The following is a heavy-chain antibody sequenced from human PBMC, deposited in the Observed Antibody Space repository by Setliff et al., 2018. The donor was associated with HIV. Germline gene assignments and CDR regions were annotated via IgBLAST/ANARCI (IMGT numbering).Heavy chain of an antibody. D-gene: IGHD1-26*01. V-gene: IGHV4-39*01. Sequence: SETLSLTCTVSGGSISSSSYYWGWIRQPPGKGLEWIGSIYYSGSTYSNPSLKSRVTISVDTSKNQISLKLNSVTAADTAVYYCARGIGPLPNWENFYYSMDVWGKGTTVTVSS. CDR2: IYYSGST. CDR1: GGSISSSSYY. J-gene: IGHJ6*03. CDR3: ARGIGPLPNWENFYYSMDV.